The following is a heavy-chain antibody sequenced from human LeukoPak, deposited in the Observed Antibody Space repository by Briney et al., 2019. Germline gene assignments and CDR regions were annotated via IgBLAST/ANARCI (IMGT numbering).Heavy chain of an antibody. CDR1: GYTFTSYD. CDR2: MNPNSGNT. CDR3: ARGSIVGATPAFDN. V-gene: IGHV1-8*01. Sequence: ASVKVSCKASGYTFTSYDINWVRRATGQGLEWMGWMNPNSGNTGYAQKFQGRVTMTRNTSISTAYMELSSLRSEDTAVYYCARGSIVGATPAFDNWGQGTLVTVSS. D-gene: IGHD1-26*01. J-gene: IGHJ4*02.